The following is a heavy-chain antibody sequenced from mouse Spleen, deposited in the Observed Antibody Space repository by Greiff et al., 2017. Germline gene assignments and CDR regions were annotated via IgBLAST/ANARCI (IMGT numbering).Heavy chain of an antibody. J-gene: IGHJ2*01. D-gene: IGHD2-12*01. Sequence: EVHLVESGGGFVKPGGSLKLSCAASGFTFSDYGMHWVRQAPEKGLEWVAYISSGSSTIYYADTVKGRFTISRDNAKNTLFLQMTSLRSEDTAMYYCARYDGYYFDYWGQGTTLTVSS. CDR1: GFTFSDYG. CDR3: ARYDGYYFDY. CDR2: ISSGSSTI. V-gene: IGHV5-17*01.